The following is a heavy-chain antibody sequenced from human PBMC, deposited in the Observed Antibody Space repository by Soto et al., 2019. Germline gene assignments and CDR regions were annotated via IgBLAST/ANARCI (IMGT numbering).Heavy chain of an antibody. V-gene: IGHV1-18*01. D-gene: IGHD6-6*01. J-gene: IGHJ4*02. CDR1: GYAFSDYG. Sequence: QVHLVQSGAEVKKPGASVKVSCKASGYAFSDYGISWVRQAPGQGLDWMGWISAYNGKTDYAQKFQGRVTMTTDTSTNTAYMGLTSLRPDDTAVYYCARDRSSSDYWGQGTLVTVSS. CDR2: ISAYNGKT. CDR3: ARDRSSSDY.